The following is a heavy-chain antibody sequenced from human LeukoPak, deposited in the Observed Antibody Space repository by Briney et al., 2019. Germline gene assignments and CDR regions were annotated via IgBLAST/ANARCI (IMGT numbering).Heavy chain of an antibody. CDR2: ISHDGSNK. D-gene: IGHD3-16*01. Sequence: GTSLRLSCAAPGFPFSDYGMYWVRQAPGKGLEWLAVISHDGSNKHYADSVKGRITISRDNSMNTLYLQMNSLTAEDTAVYYCAKVRWGSDNALDSWGQGTLVTVSS. J-gene: IGHJ4*02. CDR1: GFPFSDYG. CDR3: AKVRWGSDNALDS. V-gene: IGHV3-30*18.